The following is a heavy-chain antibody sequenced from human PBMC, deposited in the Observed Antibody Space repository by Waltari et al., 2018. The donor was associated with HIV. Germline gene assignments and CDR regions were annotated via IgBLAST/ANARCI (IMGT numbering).Heavy chain of an antibody. CDR3: ARDPDSYWYLDL. Sequence: EVQLVESGGGLVQPGGSLRLSCAASGFSFSSYWMHWVRQAPGKGLVWVSRINSDGSSTTDADSVKGRFTISRDNAKNTLYLQMNSLRAEDTAVYYCARDPDSYWYLDLWGRGTLVTVSS. J-gene: IGHJ2*01. CDR1: GFSFSSYW. CDR2: INSDGSST. V-gene: IGHV3-74*01.